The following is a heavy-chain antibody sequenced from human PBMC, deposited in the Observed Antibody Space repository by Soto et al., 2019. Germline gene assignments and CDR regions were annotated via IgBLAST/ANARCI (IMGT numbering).Heavy chain of an antibody. CDR3: ARRGLVAGPIAY. CDR1: GYTFTHYA. V-gene: IGHV1-3*01. Sequence: GASVKVSCKASGYTFTHYAMHWVRQAPGQRLEWMGWINADNGNTKYSQKLQDRVTIIRDTSATTTYMELSSLRSEDTAVYYCARRGLVAGPIAYWGQGTLVTVSS. J-gene: IGHJ4*02. CDR2: INADNGNT. D-gene: IGHD6-6*01.